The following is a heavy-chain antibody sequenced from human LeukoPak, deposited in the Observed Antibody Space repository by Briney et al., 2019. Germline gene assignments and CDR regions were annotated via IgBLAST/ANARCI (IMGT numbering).Heavy chain of an antibody. CDR2: IWYDGSNK. D-gene: IGHD1-26*01. CDR3: ARLGDAFDI. J-gene: IGHJ3*02. CDR1: GFTFSSYG. V-gene: IGHV3-33*01. Sequence: PGGSLRLSCAASGFTFSSYGMHWARQAPGKGLEWVAVIWYDGSNKYYADSVKGRFTISRDNSKNTLYLQMNSLRAEDTAVYYCARLGDAFDIWGQGTMVTVSS.